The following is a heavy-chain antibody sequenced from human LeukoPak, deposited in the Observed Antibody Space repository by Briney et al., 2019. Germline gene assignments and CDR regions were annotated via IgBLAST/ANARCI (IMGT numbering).Heavy chain of an antibody. CDR2: INHRGST. Sequence: PSETLSLTCAVYGGSFSGYYWSWIRQPPGKGLERIGEINHRGSTNYNPSLKSRVTISVDTSKNQFSLKLSSVTAADTAVYYCARGPDRYYYYYMDVRGKGTTVTVSS. CDR3: ARGPDRYYYYYMDV. J-gene: IGHJ6*03. V-gene: IGHV4-34*01. CDR1: GGSFSGYY.